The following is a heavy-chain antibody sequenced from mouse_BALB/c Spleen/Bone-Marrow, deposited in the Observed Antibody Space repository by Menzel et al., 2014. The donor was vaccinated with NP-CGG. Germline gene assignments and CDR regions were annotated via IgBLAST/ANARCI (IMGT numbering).Heavy chain of an antibody. D-gene: IGHD2-1*01. Sequence: VQLQQPGPELVKPGASVKMSCKASGYTFTDYYMDWVKQSHGESFEWIGRVNPYNGGTSYNQKFKGKATLTVDKSSSTAYTELNSLTSEDSAVYYCARGNYYGNWFAYWGQGTLVTVSA. V-gene: IGHV1-19*01. CDR3: ARGNYYGNWFAY. CDR2: VNPYNGGT. J-gene: IGHJ3*01. CDR1: GYTFTDYY.